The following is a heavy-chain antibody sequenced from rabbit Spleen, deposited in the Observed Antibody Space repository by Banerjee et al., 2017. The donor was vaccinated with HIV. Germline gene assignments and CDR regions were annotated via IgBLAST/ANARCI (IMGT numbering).Heavy chain of an antibody. Sequence: QEQLEESGGGLVQPGGSLKLSCKASGFDFSNYGVTWVRQAPGKGLEWIGYIDPIFGRTYYASWVNGRFTISSHNAQNTLYLQLNSLTAADTATYFCVRDLGYDDYSEKGYFNLWGPGTLVTVS. CDR2: IDPIFGRT. V-gene: IGHV1S47*01. J-gene: IGHJ4*01. CDR3: VRDLGYDDYSEKGYFNL. CDR1: GFDFSNYG. D-gene: IGHD2-1*01.